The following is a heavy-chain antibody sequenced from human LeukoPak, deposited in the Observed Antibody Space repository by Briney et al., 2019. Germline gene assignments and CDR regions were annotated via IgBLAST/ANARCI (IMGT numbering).Heavy chain of an antibody. CDR2: MNPNSGNT. Sequence: ASVKVSCKASGYTFTSYDINWVRQATGQGLEWMGWMNPNSGNTGYAQKFQGRVTMTRNTSISTAYMELSSLRSEDTAVYYCARLNTMVRGDSKYYFDYWGQGTLVTVSS. D-gene: IGHD3-10*01. CDR3: ARLNTMVRGDSKYYFDY. V-gene: IGHV1-8*01. J-gene: IGHJ4*02. CDR1: GYTFTSYD.